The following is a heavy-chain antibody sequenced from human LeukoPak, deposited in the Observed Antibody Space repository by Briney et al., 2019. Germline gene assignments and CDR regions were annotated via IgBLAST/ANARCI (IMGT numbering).Heavy chain of an antibody. D-gene: IGHD3-10*01. CDR3: ARDREYGLYLDV. J-gene: IGHJ6*03. Sequence: SETLSLTCTVSGGSISSYYWSWIRQPPGKGLKWIGYIYYSGSTNYNPSLKSRVTISLDTSKNQFSLKLSSVKAADTVVYYCARDREYGLYLDVWGKGTTVTVAS. V-gene: IGHV4-59*01. CDR1: GGSISSYY. CDR2: IYYSGST.